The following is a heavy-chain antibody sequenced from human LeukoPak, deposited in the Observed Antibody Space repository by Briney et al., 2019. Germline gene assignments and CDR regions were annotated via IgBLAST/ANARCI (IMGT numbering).Heavy chain of an antibody. V-gene: IGHV3-11*04. CDR3: TREDYYYAAGY. CDR1: GFTFSDYS. Sequence: PGGSLRLSCAASGFTFSDYSMSWVRQAPGKGLEWVSYISGDGTTRYYADSVRGRFTVSRDNTKNSLFLQMNSLRAEDTAIYYCTREDYYYAAGYWGQGTLVTVSS. D-gene: IGHD3-10*01. J-gene: IGHJ4*02. CDR2: ISGDGTTR.